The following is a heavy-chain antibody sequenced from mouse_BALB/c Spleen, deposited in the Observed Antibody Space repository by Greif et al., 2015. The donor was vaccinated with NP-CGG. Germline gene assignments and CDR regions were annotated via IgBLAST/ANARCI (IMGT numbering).Heavy chain of an antibody. V-gene: IGHV2-9*02. D-gene: IGHD1-1*01. CDR1: GFSLTSYG. J-gene: IGHJ4*01. CDR3: ARGYGSSSIYYYAMDY. CDR2: IWAGGST. Sequence: VMLVESGPGLVAPSQSLSITCTVSGFSLTSYGVHWVRQPPGKGLEWLGVIWAGGSTNYNSALMSRLSISKDNSKSQVFLKMNRLQTDDTAMYYCARGYGSSSIYYYAMDYWGQGTSVTVSS.